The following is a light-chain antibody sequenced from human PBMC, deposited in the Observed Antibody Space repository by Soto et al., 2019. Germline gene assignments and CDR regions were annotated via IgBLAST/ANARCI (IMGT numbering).Light chain of an antibody. V-gene: IGKV1-12*01. CDR2: DVS. Sequence: DIQMTQSPSTLSASVVDRVTLTCRASQAVNSWLAWFQQKPGMAPKLVIYDVSSLQSGVPSRFSGSGSGTEFTLTISSLQPEDFATYYCQQSNNHPISFGQGTRLEIK. J-gene: IGKJ5*01. CDR3: QQSNNHPIS. CDR1: QAVNSW.